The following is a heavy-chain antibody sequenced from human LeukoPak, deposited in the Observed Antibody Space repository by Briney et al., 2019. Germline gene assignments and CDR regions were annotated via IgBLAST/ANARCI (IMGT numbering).Heavy chain of an antibody. CDR1: GFTFSSYA. J-gene: IGHJ4*02. CDR2: ISGSGGST. CDR3: AKDRRAPYSNYGGKQTDS. Sequence: YPGGSLRLSCAASGFTFSSYAMSWVRQAPGKGLEWVSAISGSGGSTYYADSVKGRFTISRDNSKNTRYLQMNSLRAEDTAVYYCAKDRRAPYSNYGGKQTDSWGQGTLVTVSS. V-gene: IGHV3-23*01. D-gene: IGHD4-11*01.